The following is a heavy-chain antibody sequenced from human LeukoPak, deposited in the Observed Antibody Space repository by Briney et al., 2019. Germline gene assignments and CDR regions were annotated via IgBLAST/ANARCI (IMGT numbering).Heavy chain of an antibody. Sequence: GRSLRLSCAASGFTFSSHGMHWVRQAPGKGLEWVAVIWYDGSNKYYADSVKGRYTISRDNSKNTLYLQMNSLRAEDTAVYYCARDRAIFHYYYGMDVWGQGTTVTVSS. V-gene: IGHV3-30*19. CDR2: IWYDGSNK. J-gene: IGHJ6*02. CDR1: GFTFSSHG. D-gene: IGHD3-9*01. CDR3: ARDRAIFHYYYGMDV.